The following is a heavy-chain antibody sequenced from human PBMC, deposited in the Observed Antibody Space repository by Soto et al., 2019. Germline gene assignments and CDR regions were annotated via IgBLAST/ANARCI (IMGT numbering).Heavy chain of an antibody. Sequence: QVQLQESGPGLVKPSETLSLTCTVSGGSISSYYWSWIRQPPGKGLEWIGYIYYSGSTNYNPSLMSRVTISVATSKNQFSLKLSSVTAADTAVYYCARRWGYEIDYWGQGTLVTVSS. V-gene: IGHV4-59*08. J-gene: IGHJ4*02. CDR3: ARRWGYEIDY. CDR2: IYYSGST. D-gene: IGHD3-16*01. CDR1: GGSISSYY.